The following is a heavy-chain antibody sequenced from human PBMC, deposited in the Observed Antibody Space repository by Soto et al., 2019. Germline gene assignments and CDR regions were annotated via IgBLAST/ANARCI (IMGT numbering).Heavy chain of an antibody. Sequence: GGSLRLSCVVSGFTFSDYTMNWVRQAPGKGLEWVSSISSTSINIYYVDSLKGRFTISRDNAEKSLYLELNSLRVEDTAIYYCTRDISSSLSGLGCFDLWGQGTMVTVSS. CDR3: TRDISSSLSGLGCFDL. CDR1: GFTFSDYT. CDR2: ISSTSINI. V-gene: IGHV3-21*01. J-gene: IGHJ3*01. D-gene: IGHD6-13*01.